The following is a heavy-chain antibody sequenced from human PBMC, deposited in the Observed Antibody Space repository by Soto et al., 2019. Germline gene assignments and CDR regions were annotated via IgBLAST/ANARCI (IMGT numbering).Heavy chain of an antibody. J-gene: IGHJ6*02. CDR1: GFTFSNFE. D-gene: IGHD5-12*01. CDR2: INTAGSTK. CDR3: ARAEYSSPDCLTAYYSYGLDV. Sequence: EVQLVESGGNLVQPGGSLRLSCAASGFTFSNFEMHWVRQAPGKGLEWVSYINTAGSTKYYAESVKGRFTISRDNARNSLFLQMNSLRAEDTAVYYCARAEYSSPDCLTAYYSYGLDVWGQGSTVTVSS. V-gene: IGHV3-48*03.